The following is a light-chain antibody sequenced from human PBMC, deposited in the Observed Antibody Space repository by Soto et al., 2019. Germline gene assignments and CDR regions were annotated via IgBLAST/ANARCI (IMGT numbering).Light chain of an antibody. CDR2: EVS. J-gene: IGLJ1*01. Sequence: QSVLTQPASVSGSPGQSITISRTGTSRDVGGYNFVSWYQQHPGRAPKLLIYEVSRRPSGVSNRFSGSKSGDTASLTISGLQAEDEADYYCYSYRGYYTRVFXTGTKGTVL. V-gene: IGLV2-14*01. CDR1: SRDVGGYNF. CDR3: YSYRGYYTRV.